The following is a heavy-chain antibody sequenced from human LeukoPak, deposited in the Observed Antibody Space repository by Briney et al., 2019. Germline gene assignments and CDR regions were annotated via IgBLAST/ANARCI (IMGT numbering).Heavy chain of an antibody. D-gene: IGHD5-18*01. CDR1: GYTFTGYY. Sequence: ASVKVSCKASGYTFTGYYMHWVRQAPGQGLEWMGWINPNSGGTNYAQKFQGWVTMTRDTSISTAYMELSRLRSDDTAVYYCARARGYSDGITPNYFDYWGQGTLVTVSS. J-gene: IGHJ4*02. CDR2: INPNSGGT. V-gene: IGHV1-2*04. CDR3: ARARGYSDGITPNYFDY.